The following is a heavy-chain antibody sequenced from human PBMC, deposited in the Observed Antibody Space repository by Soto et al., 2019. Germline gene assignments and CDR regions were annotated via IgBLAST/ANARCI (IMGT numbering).Heavy chain of an antibody. V-gene: IGHV1-8*01. D-gene: IGHD1-7*01. Sequence: ASVKVSCKASGYTFTSYDINWVRQATGQGLEWMGWMNPNSGNTGYAQKFQGRVTMTRNTSISTAYMELSSLRSEDTAVYYCGRLGANWNYDQLDAFDIWGKGTMVTV. CDR2: MNPNSGNT. CDR1: GYTFTSYD. J-gene: IGHJ3*02. CDR3: GRLGANWNYDQLDAFDI.